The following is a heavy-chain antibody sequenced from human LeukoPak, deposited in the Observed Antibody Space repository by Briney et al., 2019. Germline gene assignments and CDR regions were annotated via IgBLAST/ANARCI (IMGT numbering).Heavy chain of an antibody. D-gene: IGHD3-22*01. Sequence: SSETLSLTCAVYGGSFSGYYWSWIRQPPGKGLEWIGEINHSGSTNYNPSLKSRVTISVDTSKNQFSLKLSSVIAADTAVYYCARRGDYYDSSGLNYWGQGTLVTVSS. CDR2: INHSGST. CDR3: ARRGDYYDSSGLNY. V-gene: IGHV4-34*01. J-gene: IGHJ4*02. CDR1: GGSFSGYY.